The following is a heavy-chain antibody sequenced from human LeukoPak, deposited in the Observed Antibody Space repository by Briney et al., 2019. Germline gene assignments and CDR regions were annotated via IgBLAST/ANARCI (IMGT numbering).Heavy chain of an antibody. J-gene: IGHJ4*02. D-gene: IGHD1-26*01. V-gene: IGHV1-69*13. CDR1: GGTFSSYD. Sequence: SVKVSCKASGGTFSSYDISWVRQAPGQGLEWMGGIIPIFGTANYAQKFQGRVTITADESTSTAYMELSSLRSEDTAVYYCARGGIVGAIFDYWGQGTLVTVSS. CDR3: ARGGIVGAIFDY. CDR2: IIPIFGTA.